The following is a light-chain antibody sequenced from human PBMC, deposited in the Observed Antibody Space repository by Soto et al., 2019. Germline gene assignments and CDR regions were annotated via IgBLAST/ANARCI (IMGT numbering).Light chain of an antibody. CDR2: GAS. J-gene: IGKJ1*01. V-gene: IGKV3-20*01. CDR3: QQYDRSPWT. CDR1: QSVSSSY. Sequence: EIVLTQSPGTLSLSPGERATLSCRASQSVSSSYLAWYQQKPGQAPRLLIYGASSRLTGIPDRFSGSGSGTDFTLTISRLEPEDFAVYYCQQYDRSPWTFGQGTKVEIK.